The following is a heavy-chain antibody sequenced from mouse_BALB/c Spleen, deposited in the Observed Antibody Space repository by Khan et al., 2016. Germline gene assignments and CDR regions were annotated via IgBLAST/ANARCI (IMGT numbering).Heavy chain of an antibody. Sequence: VQLQQSGAELVKPGASVKLSCTASGFNIKDTYMHWVKQRPEQGLEWIGRIDPANVNTKYDPKFQGKATITADTSSKPAYMQLSSLTSEDTAVYYWTREGYYPYWGQGTTLTVSS. D-gene: IGHD2-3*01. CDR2: IDPANVNT. V-gene: IGHV14-3*02. CDR1: GFNIKDTY. J-gene: IGHJ2*01. CDR3: TREGYYPY.